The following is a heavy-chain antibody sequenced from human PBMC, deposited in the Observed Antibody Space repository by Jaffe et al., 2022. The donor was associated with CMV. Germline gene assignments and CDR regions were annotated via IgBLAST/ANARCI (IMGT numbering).Heavy chain of an antibody. CDR1: GYTFTSYH. D-gene: IGHD6-6*01. V-gene: IGHV1-46*01. CDR2: INPSDSAT. J-gene: IGHJ5*02. CDR3: ARERPQALCFDP. Sequence: QVQLVQSETEVKEPGASVKISCKTSGYTFTSYHIHWVRQAPGQGLEWMGIINPSDSATNYAQKFQGRVTMTRDTSTSIVYMELSSLRSEDTAVYYCARERPQALCFDPWGQGTLVTVSS.